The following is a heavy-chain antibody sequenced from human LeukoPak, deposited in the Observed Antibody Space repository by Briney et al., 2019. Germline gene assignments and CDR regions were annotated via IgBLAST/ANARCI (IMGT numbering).Heavy chain of an antibody. J-gene: IGHJ4*02. Sequence: PGGSLRLSCAASGFTFSSYSINWVRQAPGKGLEWVSVISSGGNTYYADSVKGRFTISRDISKNTLYLQMNGLRAEDTAVYYCAREVRGYYFDYWGQGTLVTVSS. CDR3: AREVRGYYFDY. D-gene: IGHD3-22*01. CDR1: GFTFSSYS. V-gene: IGHV3-53*01. CDR2: ISSGGNT.